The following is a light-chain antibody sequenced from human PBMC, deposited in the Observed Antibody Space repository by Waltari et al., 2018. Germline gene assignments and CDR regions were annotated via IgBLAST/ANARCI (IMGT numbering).Light chain of an antibody. CDR2: DAS. Sequence: EIVLTQSPGTLSLSPGERGTLSCRASQCFTTTSLAWYQLKPGQTPRLLNYDASNRAPGIPDRFSGSGSGTDFTLSISRVESEDFAVYHCQQYDTSPYTFGQGTKLEIK. CDR1: QCFTTTS. V-gene: IGKV3-20*01. CDR3: QQYDTSPYT. J-gene: IGKJ2*01.